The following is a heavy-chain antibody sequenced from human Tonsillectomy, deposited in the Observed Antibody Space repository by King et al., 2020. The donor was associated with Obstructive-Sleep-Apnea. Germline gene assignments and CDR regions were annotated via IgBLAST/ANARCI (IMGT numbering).Heavy chain of an antibody. V-gene: IGHV3-9*01. Sequence: VQLVESGGGSVQPGRSLRLSCAASGFIFDDYAMHWVRQAPGKGLEWVSGISWNSGSIGYADSVKGRFTISRDNAKNSLYLQMNSLRAEDTALYYCAKDLSSGWYGPVDFWGQGTLVSVSS. J-gene: IGHJ4*02. D-gene: IGHD6-19*01. CDR3: AKDLSSGWYGPVDF. CDR1: GFIFDDYA. CDR2: ISWNSGSI.